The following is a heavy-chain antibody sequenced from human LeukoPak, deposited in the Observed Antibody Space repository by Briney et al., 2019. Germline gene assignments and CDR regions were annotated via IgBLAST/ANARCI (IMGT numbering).Heavy chain of an antibody. CDR3: ARESGRRGIDY. D-gene: IGHD3-10*01. V-gene: IGHV6-1*01. CDR2: TYYRSKWFN. CDR1: GDSVSSNSAT. J-gene: IGHJ4*02. Sequence: SQTLSLTCAISGDSVSSNSATWTFIRQSPSRGLEWQGRTYYRSKWFNEYAASVKSRITIHTDTSKNQFSLQLTSVTPEDTAMYFCARESGRRGIDYWGQGTLVTVSS.